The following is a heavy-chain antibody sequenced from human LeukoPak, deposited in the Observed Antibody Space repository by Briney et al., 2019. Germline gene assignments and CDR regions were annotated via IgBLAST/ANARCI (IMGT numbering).Heavy chain of an antibody. CDR3: TTDNYYDSSGPYGNAFDI. J-gene: IGHJ3*02. D-gene: IGHD3-22*01. CDR1: GFTFSNAW. CDR2: IKSKTDGGTT. Sequence: GGXXRLSCAASGFTFSNAWMSWVRQAPGKGVEGGGRIKSKTDGGTTDYAARGKGKFTIEREETKNKIDVQMNRVKNEDTAVYYCTTDNYYDSSGPYGNAFDIWGQGTMVTVSS. V-gene: IGHV3-15*01.